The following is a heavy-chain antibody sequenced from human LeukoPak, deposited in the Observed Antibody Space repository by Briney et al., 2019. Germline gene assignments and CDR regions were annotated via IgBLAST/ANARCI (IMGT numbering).Heavy chain of an antibody. V-gene: IGHV4-34*01. D-gene: IGHD5-18*01. Sequence: KPSETLSLTCAVYGGSFSGYYWSWIRQPPGKGLEWIGEINHSGSTNYNPSLKSRVTISVDTSKNQFSLKLSSVTAADTAVYYCASCGYSYGCKHANYWGQGTLVTVSS. CDR1: GGSFSGYY. J-gene: IGHJ4*02. CDR3: ASCGYSYGCKHANY. CDR2: INHSGST.